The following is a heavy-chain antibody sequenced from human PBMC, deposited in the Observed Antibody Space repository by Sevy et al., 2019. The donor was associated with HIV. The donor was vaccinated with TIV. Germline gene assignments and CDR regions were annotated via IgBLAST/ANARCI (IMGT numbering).Heavy chain of an antibody. CDR1: GGSISSSSYY. V-gene: IGHV4-39*01. CDR2: IYYSGST. J-gene: IGHJ6*02. Sequence: SETLSLTCTVSGGSISSSSYYWGWIRQPPGKGLEWIGSIYYSGSTYYNPFLKSRVTISVDTSKNQFSLKLSSVTAADTAVYYCALISDIVVVPAAGNMDVWGQGTTVTVSS. D-gene: IGHD2-2*01. CDR3: ALISDIVVVPAAGNMDV.